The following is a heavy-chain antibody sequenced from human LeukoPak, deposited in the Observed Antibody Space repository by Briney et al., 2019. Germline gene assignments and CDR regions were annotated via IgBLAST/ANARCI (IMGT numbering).Heavy chain of an antibody. J-gene: IGHJ4*02. CDR1: GFTFNDYA. CDR2: ISWNSGNI. CDR3: GKDLSYGYLGR. D-gene: IGHD5-18*01. V-gene: IGHV3-9*01. Sequence: GRSLRLSCAASGFTFNDYAMPWVRLAPGKGLEWVSGISWNSGNIGYAVSVKGRFTISRDNAKNSLYLQMNSLRAEDSALYYCGKDLSYGYLGRWGQGTLVTVSS.